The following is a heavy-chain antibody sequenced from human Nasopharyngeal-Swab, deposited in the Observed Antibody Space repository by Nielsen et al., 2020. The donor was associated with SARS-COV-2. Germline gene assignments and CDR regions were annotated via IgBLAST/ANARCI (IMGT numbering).Heavy chain of an antibody. CDR3: ARGWLQSYTSWFDP. D-gene: IGHD5-24*01. V-gene: IGHV4-59*01. Sequence: GSLRLSCAVYGGSFSGYYWSWIRQPPGKGLEWIGYIYYSGSTNYNPSLKSRVTISVDTSKNQFSLKLSSVTAADTAVYYCARGWLQSYTSWFDPWGQGTLVTVSS. CDR1: GGSFSGYY. J-gene: IGHJ5*02. CDR2: IYYSGST.